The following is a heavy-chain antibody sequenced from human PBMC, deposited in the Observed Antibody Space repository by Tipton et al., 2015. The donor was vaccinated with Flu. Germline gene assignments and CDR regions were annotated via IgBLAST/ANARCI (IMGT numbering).Heavy chain of an antibody. CDR1: GYSIRSAYY. Sequence: TLSLTCSVSGYSIRSAYYWGWIRQPPGRGLEWIGNIHHTGTTYYNPSLRSRVSIIRDRSKNHFSLKLSFVTAADTAVYYCARRDYSNYVSVPKNWFDSWGQGILVTVSS. J-gene: IGHJ5*01. CDR2: IHHTGTT. CDR3: ARRDYSNYVSVPKNWFDS. D-gene: IGHD4-11*01. V-gene: IGHV4-38-2*01.